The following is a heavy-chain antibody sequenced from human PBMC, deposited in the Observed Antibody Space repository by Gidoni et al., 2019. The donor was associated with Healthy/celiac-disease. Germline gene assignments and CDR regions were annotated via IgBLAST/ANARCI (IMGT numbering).Heavy chain of an antibody. CDR1: GYTFTSYD. J-gene: IGHJ6*02. Sequence: QVQLVQSGAEVKKPGASVKVSCTTSGYTFTSYDIHWVRQATGQGLEWMGWMNPNSGNTGYAQEFQVRVTMTRNTSISTAYMELSSLRSEDTAVYYCASYCSSTSCSPGNYYYYGMDVWGQGTTVTVSS. V-gene: IGHV1-8*01. CDR3: ASYCSSTSCSPGNYYYYGMDV. D-gene: IGHD2-2*01. CDR2: MNPNSGNT.